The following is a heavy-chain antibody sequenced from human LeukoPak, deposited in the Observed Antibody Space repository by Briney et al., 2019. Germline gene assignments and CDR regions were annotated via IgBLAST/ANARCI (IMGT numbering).Heavy chain of an antibody. D-gene: IGHD4-17*01. CDR2: ISSSSSYI. Sequence: GGSLRLSCAASGFTFSSYSMNWVRQAPGKGLEWVSSISSSSSYIYFADSVKGRFTISRDNAKNSLYLQMNSLRAEDTAVYYCARERKEGEYGDYEARVFDYWGQGTLVTVSS. V-gene: IGHV3-21*01. CDR1: GFTFSSYS. J-gene: IGHJ4*02. CDR3: ARERKEGEYGDYEARVFDY.